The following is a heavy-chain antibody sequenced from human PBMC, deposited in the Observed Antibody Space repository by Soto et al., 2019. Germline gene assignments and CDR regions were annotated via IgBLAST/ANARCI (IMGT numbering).Heavy chain of an antibody. Sequence: HPGGSLRLSCVASGSSSDPFTMHWVRELPGKGLEWVAGLSWDRSTVAYADSVQGRFTISRDHAKNSVDLLMDSLRPDDTALYFCAVSSPDIVVLPSSIYFTSWGPGTQVTVSS. J-gene: IGHJ4*02. CDR2: LSWDRSTV. CDR3: AVSSPDIVVLPSSIYFTS. CDR1: GSSSDPFT. D-gene: IGHD2-15*01. V-gene: IGHV3-9*02.